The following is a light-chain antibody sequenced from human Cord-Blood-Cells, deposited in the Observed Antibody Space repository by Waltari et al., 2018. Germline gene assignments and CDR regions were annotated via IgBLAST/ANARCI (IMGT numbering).Light chain of an antibody. CDR1: SSDVGGYNY. CDR2: DVS. CDR3: CSYAGSYTLV. Sequence: QSALTQPRSVSGSPGQSVTISCTGTSSDVGGYNYVSWYQQHPGKAPKLMIYDVSKRPSGGPDRFSGSKSGNTASLTISGLQAEDGADYYCCSYAGSYTLVFGGGTKLTVL. J-gene: IGLJ2*01. V-gene: IGLV2-11*01.